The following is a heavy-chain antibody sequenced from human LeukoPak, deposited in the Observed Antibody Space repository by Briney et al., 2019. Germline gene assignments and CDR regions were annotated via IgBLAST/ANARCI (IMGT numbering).Heavy chain of an antibody. CDR3: AKQLAFGGVKPPSFDY. Sequence: GGSLRLSCAASGFTFSSYAMSWVRQAPGKGLEWVSAISGSGGSTYYADSVKGRFTISRDNSKNTLYLQMNRLRAEDTAVYYCAKQLAFGGVKPPSFDYWGQGTLVTVSS. CDR1: GFTFSSYA. V-gene: IGHV3-23*01. CDR2: ISGSGGST. D-gene: IGHD3-16*01. J-gene: IGHJ4*02.